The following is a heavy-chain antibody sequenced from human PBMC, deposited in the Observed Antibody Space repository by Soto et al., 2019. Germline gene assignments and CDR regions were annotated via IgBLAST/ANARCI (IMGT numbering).Heavy chain of an antibody. V-gene: IGHV1-69*12. D-gene: IGHD3-10*01. CDR2: IIPIFGKA. Sequence: QVQLVQSGAEVKKPGSSVKVSCKASGGTFSSYAISWVRQAPGQGLEWMGGIIPIFGKANYAQKFQGRVTMSADASTRRAYMEPSNLRSEDTAVYDRANRGDGLTNWVDPWGQGTLVTVSS. CDR3: ANRGDGLTNWVDP. J-gene: IGHJ5*02. CDR1: GGTFSSYA.